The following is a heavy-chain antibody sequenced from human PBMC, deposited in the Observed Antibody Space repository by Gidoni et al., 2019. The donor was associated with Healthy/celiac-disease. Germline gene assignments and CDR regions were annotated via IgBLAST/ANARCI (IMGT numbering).Heavy chain of an antibody. CDR1: GFSLSTSGVG. J-gene: IGHJ4*02. CDR2: IYWDDDK. V-gene: IGHV2-5*02. CDR3: AHRLITGTIPRPIYYFDY. Sequence: QITLKESGPTLVKPTQTLTLTCTFSGFSLSTSGVGVGWIRQPPGKALEWLALIYWDDDKRYSPSLKSRLTITKDTSKNQVVLTMTNMDPVDTATYYCAHRLITGTIPRPIYYFDYWGQGTLVTVSS. D-gene: IGHD1-7*01.